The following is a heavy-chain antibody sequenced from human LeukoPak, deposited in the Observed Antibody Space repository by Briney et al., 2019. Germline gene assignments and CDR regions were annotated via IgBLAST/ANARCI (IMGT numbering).Heavy chain of an antibody. D-gene: IGHD3-10*01. CDR2: IYSGGST. Sequence: SGGSLRLSCVASGFTVSSNYMSWVRQAPGKRLEWVSVIYSGGSTYYADSVKGRFTISRDNSKNTLYLQMNSLRAEDTAVYYCASGSGSYRTPYYYMDVWGTGTTVTVSS. J-gene: IGHJ6*03. V-gene: IGHV3-53*01. CDR1: GFTVSSNY. CDR3: ASGSGSYRTPYYYMDV.